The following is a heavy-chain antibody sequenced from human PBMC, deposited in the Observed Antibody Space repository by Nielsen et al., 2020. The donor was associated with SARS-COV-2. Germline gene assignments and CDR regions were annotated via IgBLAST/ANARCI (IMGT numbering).Heavy chain of an antibody. CDR1: GGSISSHNYY. J-gene: IGHJ4*02. Sequence: SETLSLTCTVSGGSISSHNYYWSWIRQHPGKGLEWIGYIFHSGLTYDNPSLKNRLIMSVDTSKNQFSLKLNSVTAADTAVYYCARATLTGYYNDAFDIRGQGTLVTVSS. CDR2: IFHSGLT. CDR3: ARATLTGYYNDAFDI. D-gene: IGHD3-9*01. V-gene: IGHV4-31*03.